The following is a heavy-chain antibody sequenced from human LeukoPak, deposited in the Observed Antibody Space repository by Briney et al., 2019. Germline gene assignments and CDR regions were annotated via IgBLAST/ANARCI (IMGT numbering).Heavy chain of an antibody. CDR3: ARANYYDILTGYDHFDY. V-gene: IGHV4-61*05. Sequence: SETLSLTCTVSGGSTSSSSFYWGWMRQPPGKGLEWIGYIYYSGSTNYNPSLKSRVTISVDTSKNQFSLKLSSVTAADTAVYYCARANYYDILTGYDHFDYWGQGTLVTVSS. J-gene: IGHJ4*02. CDR1: GGSTSSSSFY. D-gene: IGHD3-9*01. CDR2: IYYSGST.